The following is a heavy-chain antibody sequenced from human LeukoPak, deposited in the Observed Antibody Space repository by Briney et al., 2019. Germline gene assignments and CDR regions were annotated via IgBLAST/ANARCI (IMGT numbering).Heavy chain of an antibody. J-gene: IGHJ4*02. CDR2: IYYSGST. V-gene: IGHV4-59*01. CDR3: ARSPGGYCSGGSCYWFDY. CDR1: GGSISSYY. Sequence: SETLSLTCTVSGGSISSYYWGWIRQSPGKGLEWIGYIYYSGSTNYNPSLKSRVTISVDTSKNQFSLKLSSVTAADTAVYYCARSPGGYCSGGSCYWFDYWGQGTLVTVSS. D-gene: IGHD2-15*01.